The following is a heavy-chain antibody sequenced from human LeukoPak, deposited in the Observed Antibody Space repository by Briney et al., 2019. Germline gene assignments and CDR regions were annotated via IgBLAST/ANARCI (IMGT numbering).Heavy chain of an antibody. J-gene: IGHJ4*02. V-gene: IGHV1-69*05. Sequence: EASVKVSCKASGGTFSSYAISWVRQAPGQGLEWMGRIIPIFCTANYAQKFQGRVTITTDESTSTAYMELSSLRSEDTAVYYCARGSVDTAMAHYFDYWGQGTLVTVSS. CDR2: IIPIFCTA. CDR3: ARGSVDTAMAHYFDY. D-gene: IGHD5-18*01. CDR1: GGTFSSYA.